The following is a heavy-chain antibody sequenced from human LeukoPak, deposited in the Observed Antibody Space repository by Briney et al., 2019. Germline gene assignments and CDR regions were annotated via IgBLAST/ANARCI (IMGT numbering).Heavy chain of an antibody. J-gene: IGHJ6*03. CDR2: INHSGST. V-gene: IGHV4-34*01. CDR3: ARALPEVYSGKGRGYYYYYYMDV. CDR1: GGSFSGYY. Sequence: PSETLSLTCAVYGGSFSGYYWSWIRQPPGKGLEWIGEINHSGSTNYNPSLKSRVTISVDTSKNQFSLKLSSVTAADTAVYYCARALPEVYSGKGRGYYYYYYMDVWGKGTTVTVSS. D-gene: IGHD1-26*01.